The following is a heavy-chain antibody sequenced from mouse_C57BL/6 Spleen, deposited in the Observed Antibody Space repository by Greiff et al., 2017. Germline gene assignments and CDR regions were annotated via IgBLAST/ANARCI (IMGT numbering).Heavy chain of an antibody. Sequence: EVKLMESGGDLVKPGGSLKLSCAASGFTFSSYGMSWVRQTPDKRLEWVATISSGGSYTYYPDSVKGRFTISRDNAKTTLYLQMSSLKSEDTAMYYCARLYYGSSYYFDYWGQGTTLTVSS. CDR3: ARLYYGSSYYFDY. J-gene: IGHJ2*01. CDR1: GFTFSSYG. D-gene: IGHD1-1*01. V-gene: IGHV5-6*01. CDR2: ISSGGSYT.